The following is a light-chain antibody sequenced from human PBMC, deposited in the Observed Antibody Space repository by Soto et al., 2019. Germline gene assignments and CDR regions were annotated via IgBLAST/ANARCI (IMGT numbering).Light chain of an antibody. Sequence: VMSLYTETLSLSPGEIATLSCRTSQRVSSSYLAWYQQKPGQAPRLLIYDAYNRATGIPPRFSGSGSGTDFTLTISSLEAEDCVGYYCQECEMWLIPFCQG. CDR3: QECEMWLIP. CDR1: QRVSSSY. V-gene: IGKV3D-20*02. CDR2: DAY. J-gene: IGKJ5*01.